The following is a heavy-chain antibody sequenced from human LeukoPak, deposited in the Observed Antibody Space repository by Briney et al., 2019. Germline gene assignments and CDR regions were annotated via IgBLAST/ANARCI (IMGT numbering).Heavy chain of an antibody. Sequence: KPGGSLRLSCAASGFTFSSYNMKWVRQAPGKGLEWVSFISTTSNYIYYADSVKGRFTISRDNAKNSMYLQMNSLRGEDAALYYCARAGVCTTTSCDGGIDYWGQGTLVTVPS. CDR3: ARAGVCTTTSCDGGIDY. V-gene: IGHV3-21*06. CDR1: GFTFSSYN. CDR2: ISTTSNYI. J-gene: IGHJ4*02. D-gene: IGHD2-2*01.